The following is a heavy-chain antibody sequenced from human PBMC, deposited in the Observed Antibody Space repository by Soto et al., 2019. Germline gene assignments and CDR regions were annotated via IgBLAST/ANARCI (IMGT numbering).Heavy chain of an antibody. CDR1: GFTFTTYA. Sequence: GGSLRLSCEASGFTFTTYAIHWVRQAPGKGREWVAVISNDGRGKDYEVTVTGRFPICTDNPNTNLSLQMHSLSSEATSVYYCARDQCFGGGRRCYYFASWGRGTLFTVS. D-gene: IGHD2-15*01. CDR2: ISNDGRGK. CDR3: ARDQCFGGGRRCYYFAS. J-gene: IGHJ4*02. V-gene: IGHV3-30*04.